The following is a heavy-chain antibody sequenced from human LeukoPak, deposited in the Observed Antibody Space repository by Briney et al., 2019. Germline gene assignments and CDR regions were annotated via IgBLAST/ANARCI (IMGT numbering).Heavy chain of an antibody. CDR2: ISGSGGST. J-gene: IGHJ6*02. CDR3: AKAPYYYETYGMDV. V-gene: IGHV3-23*01. D-gene: IGHD3-10*01. Sequence: GGSLRLSCAASGFTFSSYAMSWVRQAPGKGLEWVSAISGSGGSTYYADSVKGRFTISRDNSKNTLYLQMNSLRAEDTAVYYCAKAPYYYETYGMDVWGQGTTVTVSS. CDR1: GFTFSSYA.